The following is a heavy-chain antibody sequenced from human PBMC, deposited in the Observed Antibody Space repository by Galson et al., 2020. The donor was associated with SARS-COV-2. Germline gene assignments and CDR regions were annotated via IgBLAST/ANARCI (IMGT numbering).Heavy chain of an antibody. CDR1: GFMFSSHW. CDR2: IREDGSDK. CDR3: ARGASSSWYYFDH. J-gene: IGHJ4*02. V-gene: IGHV3-7*01. D-gene: IGHD6-13*01. Sequence: GGSLRLSCAASGFMFSSHWMSWVRQTPGKGLEWVANIREDGSDKYYVDSVKGRFTISRDNAKNSLSLQLNSLRAEDTAVYYCARGASSSWYYFDHWGQGTLVTVSS.